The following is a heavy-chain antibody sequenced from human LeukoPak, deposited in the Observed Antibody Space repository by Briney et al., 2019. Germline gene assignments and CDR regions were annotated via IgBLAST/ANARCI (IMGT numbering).Heavy chain of an antibody. CDR1: GFNFNNYG. D-gene: IGHD2-8*01. V-gene: IGHV3-30*18. CDR3: AKTGYCGNGICYVSRYMDV. J-gene: IGHJ6*03. Sequence: PTGGSLRLSCAASGFNFNNYGMHWVRQAPGKGPEWVAVISYDGRTTFYADSVKGRFTISRDNSQTSLYLQMNSLRPEDTATYHCAKTGYCGNGICYVSRYMDVWGKGTTVTVSS. CDR2: ISYDGRTT.